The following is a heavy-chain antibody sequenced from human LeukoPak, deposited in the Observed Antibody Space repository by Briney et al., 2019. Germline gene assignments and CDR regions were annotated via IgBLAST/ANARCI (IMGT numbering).Heavy chain of an antibody. V-gene: IGHV3-23*01. CDR1: GFTFSSYA. Sequence: PGGSLRLSCAASGFTFSSYAMSWVGQAPGKGLEWVSAISGSGGSTYYADSVKGRFTISRDNSKNTLYLQMNSLRAEDTAVYYCAKGIVATTPAPNFDYWGQGTLVTVSS. CDR2: ISGSGGST. J-gene: IGHJ4*02. CDR3: AKGIVATTPAPNFDY. D-gene: IGHD5-12*01.